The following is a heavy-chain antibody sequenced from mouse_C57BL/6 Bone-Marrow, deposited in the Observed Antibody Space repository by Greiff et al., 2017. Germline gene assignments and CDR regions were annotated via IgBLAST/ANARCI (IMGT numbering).Heavy chain of an antibody. Sequence: VKLQESGPGLVAPSQSLSITCTVSGFSLTSYAISWVRQPPGKGLEWLGVIWTGGGTNYNSALKSRLSISKDNSKSQVFLKMNSLQTDDTARYYCARKGAYYSNYVDWYFDVWGTGTTVTVSS. D-gene: IGHD2-5*01. CDR2: IWTGGGT. J-gene: IGHJ1*03. CDR1: GFSLTSYA. CDR3: ARKGAYYSNYVDWYFDV. V-gene: IGHV2-9-1*01.